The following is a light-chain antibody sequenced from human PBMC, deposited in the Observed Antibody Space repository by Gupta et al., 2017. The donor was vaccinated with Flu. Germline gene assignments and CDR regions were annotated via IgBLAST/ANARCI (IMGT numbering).Light chain of an antibody. Sequence: QSALTQPASVSGSPGQSITISCTGTSSDVGADNHVSWYQQHPGKAPKLMICEVSNRPSGVSNRFSGSKSGNTASLTISGLQPEDEADYYCLSSTRSSTWVFGGGTKLTVL. CDR2: EVS. V-gene: IGLV2-14*01. CDR3: LSSTRSSTWV. CDR1: SSDVGADNH. J-gene: IGLJ3*02.